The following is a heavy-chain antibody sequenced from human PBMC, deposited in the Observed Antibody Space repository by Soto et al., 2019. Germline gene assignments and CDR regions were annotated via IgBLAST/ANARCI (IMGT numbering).Heavy chain of an antibody. CDR2: INPYSGGT. Sequence: GASVKVSCKASGYTFTDYYVNWVRQAPGQGPEWMGWINPYSGGTDYPQKFQGRVTMTRDTSITTVYMELSGLRSDDTAVYFCARPPKRYHYYFDYWGQGTPVTVSS. CDR3: ARPPKRYHYYFDY. V-gene: IGHV1-2*02. D-gene: IGHD2-2*01. CDR1: GYTFTDYY. J-gene: IGHJ4*02.